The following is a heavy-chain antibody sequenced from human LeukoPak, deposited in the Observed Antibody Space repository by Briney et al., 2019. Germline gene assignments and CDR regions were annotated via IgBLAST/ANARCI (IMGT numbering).Heavy chain of an antibody. CDR1: GGSISDYY. J-gene: IGHJ4*02. CDR2: IYYSGST. CDR3: ARGMYSSDWTPFDY. D-gene: IGHD6-19*01. Sequence: SETLSLTCTVSGGSISDYYWSWTRQPPGKGLEWIGYIYYSGSTSYNPSLKSRVTISVDTSKNQFSLKLSSVTAADTAVYYCARGMYSSDWTPFDYWGQGTLVTVSS. V-gene: IGHV4-59*08.